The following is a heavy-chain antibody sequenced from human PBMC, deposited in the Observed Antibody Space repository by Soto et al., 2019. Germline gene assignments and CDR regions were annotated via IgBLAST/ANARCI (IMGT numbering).Heavy chain of an antibody. J-gene: IGHJ6*02. Sequence: QVQLQESGPGLVKPSQTLSLTCTVSGGSISSGGSYLSWVRQHPGKGLEWIGYIHYSGSTYYNPSLKSRVTISLDPSNNQFSLRLRSVTAADTAVYYCAMDAYIKRTYYYYGVAVWGQGTTVTVSS. D-gene: IGHD4-4*01. CDR1: GGSISSGGSY. V-gene: IGHV4-31*03. CDR2: IHYSGST. CDR3: AMDAYIKRTYYYYGVAV.